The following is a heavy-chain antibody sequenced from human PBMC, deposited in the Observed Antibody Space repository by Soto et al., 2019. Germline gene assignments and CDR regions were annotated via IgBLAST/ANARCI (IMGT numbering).Heavy chain of an antibody. CDR1: RGTFSSYA. CDR3: ATTPNSSSFLDY. V-gene: IGHV1-69*01. J-gene: IGHJ4*02. CDR2: ILPLFGTP. Sequence: QVQLVQSGAEVKKPGSSVKVSCRATRGTFSSYAFYWVRQAPGQGLEWMGGILPLFGTPNYAQQFQGRITITADEATITAYMELSSLTSEDTAVYYCATTPNSSSFLDYWGQGTLVSVSS. D-gene: IGHD6-6*01.